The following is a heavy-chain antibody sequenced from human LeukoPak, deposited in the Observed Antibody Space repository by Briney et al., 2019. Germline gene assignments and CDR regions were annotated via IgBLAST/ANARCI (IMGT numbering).Heavy chain of an antibody. CDR2: IYYTGNT. D-gene: IGHD3-9*01. V-gene: IGHV4-59*11. Sequence: PSETLSLTCTVSGDSINSHYWNWIRQSPGKGLEWIGYIYYTGNTIYNPSLKSRVTISVDTSKNQFSLKLSSVTAADTAVYYCARALRILTGYYGSARSDAFDIWGQGTKVTVSS. J-gene: IGHJ3*02. CDR1: GDSINSHY. CDR3: ARALRILTGYYGSARSDAFDI.